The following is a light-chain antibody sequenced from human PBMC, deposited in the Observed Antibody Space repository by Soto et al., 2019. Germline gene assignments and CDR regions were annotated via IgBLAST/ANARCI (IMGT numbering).Light chain of an antibody. J-gene: IGLJ3*02. CDR3: CSYTSSSTLV. V-gene: IGLV2-11*01. Sequence: QSALTQPRSVSGSPGQSVTISCTGTSSDVGNYNYVSWYQQHPGKAPKLMIYLVSKRPSGVPDRFSGSKSGNTASLTITGLQAEDEADYYCCSYTSSSTLVFGGGTKLTVL. CDR2: LVS. CDR1: SSDVGNYNY.